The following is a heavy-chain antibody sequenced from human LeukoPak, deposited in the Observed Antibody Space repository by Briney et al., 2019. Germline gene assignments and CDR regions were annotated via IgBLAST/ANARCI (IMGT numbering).Heavy chain of an antibody. D-gene: IGHD6-13*01. V-gene: IGHV1-2*02. CDR3: ARDPRYSSSWYLDY. CDR1: GYTFTGYY. Sequence: ASVKVSCKASGYTFTGYYMHWVRQAPGQGLEWMGWINPNSGGTNYAQKFRGRVTMTRDTSISTAYMELSRLRSDDTAVYYCARDPRYSSSWYLDYWGQGTLVTVSS. CDR2: INPNSGGT. J-gene: IGHJ4*02.